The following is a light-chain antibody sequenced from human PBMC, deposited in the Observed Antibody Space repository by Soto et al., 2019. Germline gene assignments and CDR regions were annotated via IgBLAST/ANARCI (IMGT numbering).Light chain of an antibody. Sequence: DIQMTQSPSSLSASIGDRVTITCRASQGISNYLGWYQQKPGKDPKSLIYSASSLQSGVSSKFSGSGSGTDFTLTITDMQPDDFATYYCQQYNSYRTFGQGTKVGIK. CDR1: QGISNY. CDR2: SAS. V-gene: IGKV1-16*02. CDR3: QQYNSYRT. J-gene: IGKJ1*01.